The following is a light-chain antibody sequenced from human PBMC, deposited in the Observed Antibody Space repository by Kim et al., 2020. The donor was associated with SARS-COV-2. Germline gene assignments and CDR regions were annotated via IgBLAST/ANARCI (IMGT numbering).Light chain of an antibody. CDR1: RLGDKY. V-gene: IGLV3-1*01. Sequence: SVSPGHTASITCAGDRLGDKYVCWYQQKPGQSPVVVIYQDTKRPSGIPERFSGANSGNTATLTISETQAMDEADYYCQVWDSTTTVFGGGTQLTVL. J-gene: IGLJ2*01. CDR2: QDT. CDR3: QVWDSTTTV.